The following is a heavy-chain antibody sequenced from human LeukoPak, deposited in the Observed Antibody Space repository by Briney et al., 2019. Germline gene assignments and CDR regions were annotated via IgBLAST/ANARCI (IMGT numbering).Heavy chain of an antibody. CDR3: AKVFYTSSFDF. CDR1: TTFA. J-gene: IGHJ4*02. CDR2: ISDRGDKK. D-gene: IGHD2/OR15-2a*01. V-gene: IGHV3-23*01. Sequence: GGSLRLSCAAFTTFAMSWVRQAPGRGLGWVSVISDRGDKKHYADSVRRRFTISRDNSKKTVSLQMNGLRVDDTAVYFCAKVFYTSSFDFSGQGILVTVSP.